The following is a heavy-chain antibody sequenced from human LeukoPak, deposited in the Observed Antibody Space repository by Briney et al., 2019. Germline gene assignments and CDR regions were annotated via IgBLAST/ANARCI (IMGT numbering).Heavy chain of an antibody. J-gene: IGHJ4*02. D-gene: IGHD3-3*01. V-gene: IGHV4-59*01. Sequence: SETLSLTCTVSGGSISSYYWSWIRQPPGKGLEWIGYIYYSGSTNYNPSLKSRVTISVDTSKNQFSLKLSSVTAAGTAVYYCAREAANGITIFTPHFDYWGQGTLVTVSS. CDR1: GGSISSYY. CDR3: AREAANGITIFTPHFDY. CDR2: IYYSGST.